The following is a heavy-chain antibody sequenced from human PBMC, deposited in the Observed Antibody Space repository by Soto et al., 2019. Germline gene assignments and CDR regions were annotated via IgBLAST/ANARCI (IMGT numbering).Heavy chain of an antibody. CDR2: IKEDGSAK. V-gene: IGHV3-7*01. CDR1: GFTFTSYW. Sequence: EVQLVESGGGLVQPGGSLRVSCAASGFTFTSYWMSWVRQAPGKGLEWVANIKEDGSAKYYLDSVKGRFTISRDNAKNSPYLQMNSLRAEDTAVYYCAREDFYRFDYWGQGNLVTVSS. CDR3: AREDFYRFDY. J-gene: IGHJ4*02.